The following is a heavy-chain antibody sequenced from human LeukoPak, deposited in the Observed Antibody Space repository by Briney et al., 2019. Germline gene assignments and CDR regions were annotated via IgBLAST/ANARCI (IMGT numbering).Heavy chain of an antibody. V-gene: IGHV3-23*01. J-gene: IGHJ6*02. CDR1: GCTFSSYA. D-gene: IGHD5-18*01. CDR3: AKMEGYSYGYIYYGMDV. CDR2: ISGSGGST. Sequence: GGSVRLSCAASGCTFSSYAMSWVRQAPGKGLEWVSAISGSGGSTYYADSVKGRFTISRDNSKNTLYLQMNSLRAEDTAVYYCAKMEGYSYGYIYYGMDVWGQGTTVTVSS.